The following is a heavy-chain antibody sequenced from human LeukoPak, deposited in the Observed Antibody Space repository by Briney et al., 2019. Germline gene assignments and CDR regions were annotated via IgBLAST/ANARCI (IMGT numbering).Heavy chain of an antibody. J-gene: IGHJ4*02. CDR3: ARGLCTSTGCYQGPFDF. CDR2: IKNKTNGGTT. Sequence: PGGSLRLSCEASGFIFSSALMTWVRQAPGKGLEWVGHIKNKTNGGTTDYAAPVKGRFSISRDDSKKTLYLQMNRLRTEDTAVYYCARGLCTSTGCYQGPFDFWGQGMLVTVSS. D-gene: IGHD2-2*01. V-gene: IGHV3-15*01. CDR1: GFIFSSAL.